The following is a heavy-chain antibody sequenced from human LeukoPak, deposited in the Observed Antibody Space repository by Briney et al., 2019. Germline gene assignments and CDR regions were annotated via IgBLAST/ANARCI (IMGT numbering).Heavy chain of an antibody. J-gene: IGHJ5*02. CDR2: IYYSGST. D-gene: IGHD3-9*01. CDR1: GGSISSGGYY. CDR3: ARYYDILTGYPRWFDP. Sequence: KSSQTLSLTCTVSGGSISSGGYYWSWIRQHPGKGLEWIGYIYYSGSTYYNPSLKSRVTISVDTSKNQFSLKLSSVTAADTAVYYYARYYDILTGYPRWFDPWGQGTLVTVSS. V-gene: IGHV4-31*03.